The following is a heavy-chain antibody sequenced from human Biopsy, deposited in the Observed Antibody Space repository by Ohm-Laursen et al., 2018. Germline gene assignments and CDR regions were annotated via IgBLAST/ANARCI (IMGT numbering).Heavy chain of an antibody. D-gene: IGHD3-10*01. J-gene: IGHJ6*02. V-gene: IGHV1-69*04. CDR2: IIPIVGIT. Sequence: SSVKVSCKASGDTFSRSAFFWVRQAPGQGLVYLGRIIPIVGITNHAQTFQGRITLTADKSTIMVYMELSRLRSDDTAIYYCARGGSGSGYYGMDVWGQGTTVIVSS. CDR3: ARGGSGSGYYGMDV. CDR1: GDTFSRSA.